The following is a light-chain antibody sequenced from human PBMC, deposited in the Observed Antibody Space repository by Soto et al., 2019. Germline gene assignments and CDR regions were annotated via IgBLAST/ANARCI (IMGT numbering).Light chain of an antibody. CDR2: AAS. J-gene: IGKJ3*01. CDR3: QQYYSYPVT. CDR1: QGISSY. V-gene: IGKV1-8*01. Sequence: AIRMTQSPSSLSASTGDRVTITCRASQGISSYLAWYQQKPGKAPKLLIYAASTLQSGVPSRFSGSGSGTDFTLTISCLQSEDFATYYCQQYYSYPVTFGPGTKVDIE.